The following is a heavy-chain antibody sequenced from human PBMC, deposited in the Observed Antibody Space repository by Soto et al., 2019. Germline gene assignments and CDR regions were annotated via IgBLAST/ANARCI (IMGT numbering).Heavy chain of an antibody. CDR2: ISGYNGNR. CDR3: ARARGYFGDY. CDR1: GYTFTSYG. J-gene: IGHJ4*01. D-gene: IGHD2-15*01. V-gene: IGHV1-18*01. Sequence: QVQLVQSGAEVKKPGASVKVSCKASGYTFTSYGISWVRQAPGQGLEGMGWISGYNGNRNYAVKLQGIVTMTTDTYMSTAYMELRSVRSDDTAVYYCARARGYFGDYWGHGTLVTVSS.